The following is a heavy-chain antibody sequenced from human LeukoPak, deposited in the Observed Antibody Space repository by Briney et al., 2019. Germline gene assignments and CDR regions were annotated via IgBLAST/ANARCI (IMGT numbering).Heavy chain of an antibody. D-gene: IGHD3-22*01. CDR3: AKDYSSGYYFKSDAFDN. V-gene: IGHV3-23*01. Sequence: GSLRLSCAASGFTFRSYAMNWVRQAPGKGLKWVSPISGSGGSTYYADSVKGPFTLCRDNSKHTLYLQIARQRADDTAVYYCAKDYSSGYYFKSDAFDNWGQGTMVTVSS. CDR2: ISGSGGST. J-gene: IGHJ3*02. CDR1: GFTFRSYA.